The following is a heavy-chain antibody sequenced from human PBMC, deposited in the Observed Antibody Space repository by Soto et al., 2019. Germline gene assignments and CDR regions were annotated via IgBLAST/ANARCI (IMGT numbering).Heavy chain of an antibody. CDR3: AGEYFSCASGLASHEY. CDR1: GGSVSSGSFF. D-gene: IGHD3-3*01. CDR2: IDYIGTT. J-gene: IGHJ4*02. Sequence: QVQLQESGPGLVKPSDTLSLTCTVSGGSVSSGSFFWAWIRQATGKGLEWMGSIDYIGTTYYNPSLRSCLVRSVAKSTNRVSLRLNSVTAADTAVNYCAGEYFSCASGLASHEYWGRGTLVTVSS. V-gene: IGHV4-61*01.